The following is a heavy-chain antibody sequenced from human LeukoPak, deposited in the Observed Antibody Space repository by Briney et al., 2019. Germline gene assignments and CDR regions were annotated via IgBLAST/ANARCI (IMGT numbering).Heavy chain of an antibody. D-gene: IGHD3-10*01. CDR3: ARDYNC. J-gene: IGHJ4*02. CDR2: ISPSGTVI. CDR1: GFTLTDYY. V-gene: IGHV3-11*01. Sequence: PGGSLRLSCSASGFTLTDYYMSWMRQAPGKGREWCSYISPSGTVIYYGDSVKGRFTISRDNAKKSLYLQMNSLRAEDTAVYYCARDYNCWGQGTLVTVSS.